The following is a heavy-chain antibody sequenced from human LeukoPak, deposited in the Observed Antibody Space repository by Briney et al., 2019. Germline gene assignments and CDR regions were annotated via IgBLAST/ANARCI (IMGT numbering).Heavy chain of an antibody. CDR3: ARGFYSNYYGMDV. V-gene: IGHV4-59*01. J-gene: IGHJ6*02. Sequence: SETLSLTCTVSGDSISPYYWSWIRQPPGKGLEWIGYIYYSGSTDPNPSLKSRVTISEDTSKNQLSLRLSSVTAADTAVYYCARGFYSNYYGMDVWGQGTTVTVSS. CDR2: IYYSGST. D-gene: IGHD6-13*01. CDR1: GDSISPYY.